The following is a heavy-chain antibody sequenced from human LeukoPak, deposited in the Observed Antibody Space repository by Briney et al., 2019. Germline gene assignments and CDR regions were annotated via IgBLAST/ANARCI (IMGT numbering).Heavy chain of an antibody. CDR2: IYYSGST. V-gene: IGHV4-30-4*01. J-gene: IGHJ4*02. D-gene: IGHD6-13*01. CDR1: GGSISSGDYY. CDR3: ARYSSNWYELPFDH. Sequence: PSETLSLTCTVSGGSISSGDYYWSWIRQPPGKGLEWIGYIYYSGSTYYNPSLKSRVSISVDTSKNQFSLKLSSVTAADTAVYYCARYSSNWYELPFDHWGQGTLVTVSS.